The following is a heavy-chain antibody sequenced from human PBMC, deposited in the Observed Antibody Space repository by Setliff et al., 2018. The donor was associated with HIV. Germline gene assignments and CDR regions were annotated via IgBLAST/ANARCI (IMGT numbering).Heavy chain of an antibody. V-gene: IGHV1-24*01. D-gene: IGHD3-22*01. CDR3: AKTAYKHQYYYASSGYLDF. CDR1: GYTLTKLS. J-gene: IGHJ4*02. CDR2: FDPEDGET. Sequence: ASVKVSCKVSGYTLTKLSMHWVRQAPGKGLEWMGGFDPEDGETMYAQNFQGRVTMTQDTSTDTAYMEVSSLRSEDTAIYYCAKTAYKHQYYYASSGYLDFWGQGTLVTVSS.